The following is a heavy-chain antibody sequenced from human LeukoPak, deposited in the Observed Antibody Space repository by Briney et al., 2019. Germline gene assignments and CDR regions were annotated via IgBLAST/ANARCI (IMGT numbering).Heavy chain of an antibody. CDR2: ISGSGGGT. J-gene: IGHJ5*02. Sequence: GGSLRLSCAASGFTFSSYAMSWVRQAPGKGLEWVSAISGSGGGTYYADSVKGRFTISRDNSKNTLYLQMNSLRAEDTAVYYCAKGRYSNYELVPFDPWGQGTLVTVSS. CDR1: GFTFSSYA. V-gene: IGHV3-23*01. D-gene: IGHD4-11*01. CDR3: AKGRYSNYELVPFDP.